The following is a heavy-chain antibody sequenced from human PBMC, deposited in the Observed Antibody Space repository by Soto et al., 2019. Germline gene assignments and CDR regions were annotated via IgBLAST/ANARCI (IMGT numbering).Heavy chain of an antibody. CDR1: GGSISGSSYY. CDR2: IFYSGTT. J-gene: IGHJ4*02. V-gene: IGHV4-39*01. Sequence: QLQLQESGPGLVKPSETLSLTCTVSGGSISGSSYYWGWIRPPPGKGLEWIGTIFYSGTTYYNPSLKSRVTISVDTSKNQFSLRLTSVTAADTAVYYCASYGDYPDYWGQGTLVTVSS. CDR3: ASYGDYPDY. D-gene: IGHD4-17*01.